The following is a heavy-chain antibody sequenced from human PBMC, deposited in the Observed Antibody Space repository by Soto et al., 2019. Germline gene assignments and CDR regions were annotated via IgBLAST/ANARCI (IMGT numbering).Heavy chain of an antibody. V-gene: IGHV3-30*16. CDR1: GFIFGSYA. D-gene: IGHD3-3*01. CDR3: AKSYDLWSPYLSFGDQRDP. Sequence: GGSLRLSCAASGFIFGSYAMNWVRQVPGKGPEWVAVLSTDGSTPYYADSVRGRSTISRDNSKSTLFLQMNSLRPEDTAIYFCAKSYDLWSPYLSFGDQRDPWGQGTLVTVSS. J-gene: IGHJ5*02. CDR2: LSTDGSTP.